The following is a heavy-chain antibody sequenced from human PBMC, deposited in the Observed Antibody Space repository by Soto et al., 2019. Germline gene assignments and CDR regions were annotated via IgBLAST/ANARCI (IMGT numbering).Heavy chain of an antibody. Sequence: GGSLRLSWVASGVIFSDYAMHWARQAPGKGLEWVALISPAGTNQYYADSAKGRFTISRDNSKNTLYLQMNSLRPEDTGLYYCAKDQSPSSGCHHSWGQGTLVTSPQ. CDR1: GVIFSDYA. V-gene: IGHV3-30-3*01. J-gene: IGHJ4*02. CDR3: AKDQSPSSGCHHS. D-gene: IGHD3-22*01. CDR2: ISPAGTNQ.